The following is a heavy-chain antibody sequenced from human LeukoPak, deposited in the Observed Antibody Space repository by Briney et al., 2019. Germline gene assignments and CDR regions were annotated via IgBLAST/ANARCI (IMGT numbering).Heavy chain of an antibody. V-gene: IGHV4-61*01. CDR2: INYSGIT. Sequence: SETLSLTCIVSGGXISSGSYYWSWIRQSPGKGLDWIGYINYSGITNYNPSLKSRATMSVDTSKNQLSLKVTSVTAADTAVYYCARGLWFGVPGAFDIWGQGTMVTVSS. CDR3: ARGLWFGVPGAFDI. D-gene: IGHD3-10*01. CDR1: GGXISSGSYY. J-gene: IGHJ3*02.